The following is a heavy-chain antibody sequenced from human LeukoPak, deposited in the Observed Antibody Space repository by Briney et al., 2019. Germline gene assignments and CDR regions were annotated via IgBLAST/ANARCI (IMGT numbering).Heavy chain of an antibody. CDR3: ARTVGDIVGFYYYYGMDV. CDR2: IDHSGST. Sequence: NPSETLSLTCAVYGGSFSGYYWSWIRQPPGKGLEWIGEIDHSGSTSYNPSLKSRVTISVDTSKNQFSLKLSSVTAADTAVYYCARTVGDIVGFYYYYGMDVWGQGTTVTVSS. CDR1: GGSFSGYY. V-gene: IGHV4-34*01. J-gene: IGHJ6*02. D-gene: IGHD2-15*01.